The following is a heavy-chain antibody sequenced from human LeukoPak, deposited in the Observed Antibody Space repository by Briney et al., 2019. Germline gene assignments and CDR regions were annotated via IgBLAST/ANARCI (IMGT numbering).Heavy chain of an antibody. Sequence: PSETLSLTCAVYGGSFSGYYWSWIRQPPGKGLEWIGEINHSGSTNYNPSLTSRVTISVDTSKNQFSLKLSSVTAADTAVYYCARLVGATTTTNWFDPWGQGTLVTVSS. V-gene: IGHV4-34*01. CDR3: ARLVGATTTTNWFDP. CDR1: GGSFSGYY. D-gene: IGHD1-26*01. CDR2: INHSGST. J-gene: IGHJ5*02.